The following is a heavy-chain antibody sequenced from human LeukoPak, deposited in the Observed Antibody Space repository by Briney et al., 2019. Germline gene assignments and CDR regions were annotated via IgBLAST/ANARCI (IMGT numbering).Heavy chain of an antibody. V-gene: IGHV4-34*01. J-gene: IGHJ4*02. Sequence: SETLSLTCAVYGGTITGYYWSWIRQTPGRGLEWVGEIHYTGATSYNPSLKSRATISTDTSKNQFSLRLSSVTAADTAVYYCARGNILTGYCFDFWGQGALVTVSS. D-gene: IGHD3-9*01. CDR2: IHYTGAT. CDR1: GGTITGYY. CDR3: ARGNILTGYCFDF.